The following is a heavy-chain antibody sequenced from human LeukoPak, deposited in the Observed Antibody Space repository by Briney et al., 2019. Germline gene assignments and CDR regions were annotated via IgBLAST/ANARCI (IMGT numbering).Heavy chain of an antibody. CDR1: GGSISSGGYY. J-gene: IGHJ4*02. CDR2: IYTSGST. Sequence: SETLSLTCTVSGGSISSGGYYWSWIRQPPGKGLEWIGYIYTSGSTNYNPSLKSRVTISVDTSKNQFSLKLSSVTAADTAVYYCASGRVGATNWGQGTLVTVSS. D-gene: IGHD1-26*01. CDR3: ASGRVGATN. V-gene: IGHV4-61*08.